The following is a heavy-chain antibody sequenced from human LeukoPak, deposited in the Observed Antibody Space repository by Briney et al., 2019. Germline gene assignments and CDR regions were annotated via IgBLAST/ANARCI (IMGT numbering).Heavy chain of an antibody. V-gene: IGHV3-23*01. D-gene: IGHD6-6*01. J-gene: IGHJ6*03. CDR2: ISPNGVIT. CDR1: GFTFGSHG. CDR3: ARAHLSSSSTDYMDV. Sequence: GGTLRLSCAASGFTFGSHGMNWVRQAPGKGPEWVSGISPNGVITYYADSVKGRFTISRDNSKVTVYLQMNSLRPEDTAVYYCARAHLSSSSTDYMDVWGKGTTVTVSS.